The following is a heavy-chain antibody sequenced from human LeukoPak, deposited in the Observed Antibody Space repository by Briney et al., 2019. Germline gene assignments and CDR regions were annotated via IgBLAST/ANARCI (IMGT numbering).Heavy chain of an antibody. CDR2: IFASGST. Sequence: SETLSLTCTVSGGSISSGSYFWSWIRQPAGKGLEWIGRIFASGSTNYNPSLKSRVTTSVDASKNQFSLKLSSVTAADTAVYYCARSPGYSSSSYDQYYFDYWGQGTLVTVSS. V-gene: IGHV4-61*02. D-gene: IGHD6-13*01. CDR1: GGSISSGSYF. J-gene: IGHJ4*02. CDR3: ARSPGYSSSSYDQYYFDY.